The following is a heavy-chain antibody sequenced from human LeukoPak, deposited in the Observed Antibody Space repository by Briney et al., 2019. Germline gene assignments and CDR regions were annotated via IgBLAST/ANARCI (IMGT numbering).Heavy chain of an antibody. CDR1: GFTFNNYW. CDR3: ARAGGRVVPAAVRFDP. V-gene: IGHV3-7*01. J-gene: IGHJ5*02. CDR2: TNQDGSEK. D-gene: IGHD2-2*01. Sequence: PGGTLRLSCAASGFTFNNYWMSWVRQAPGKGLKWVANTNQDGSEKSYVVSVKVQFIISRDNAKNSLYLQMNSLRGEDTAVYYCARAGGRVVPAAVRFDPWGQGSLVTVSS.